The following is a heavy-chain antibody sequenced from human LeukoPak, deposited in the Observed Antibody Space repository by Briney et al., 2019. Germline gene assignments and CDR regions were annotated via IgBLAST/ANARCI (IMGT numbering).Heavy chain of an antibody. V-gene: IGHV4-31*03. CDR3: ARDRGPYSGYDSYYIDY. D-gene: IGHD5-12*01. CDR1: GGSISSGGYY. Sequence: SQTLSLTCTVSGGSISSGGYYWSWIRQHPGKGLEWIGYIYYSGSTYYNPSLKSRVTISVDTSKNQFSLKLSSVTAADTAVYYCARDRGPYSGYDSYYIDYWGQGTLVTVSS. CDR2: IYYSGST. J-gene: IGHJ4*02.